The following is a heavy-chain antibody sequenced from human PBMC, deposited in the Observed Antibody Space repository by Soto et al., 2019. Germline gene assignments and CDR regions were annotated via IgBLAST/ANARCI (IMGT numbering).Heavy chain of an antibody. CDR2: VYHSGST. D-gene: IGHD1-1*01. CDR1: GGSIRTSNW. V-gene: IGHV4-4*02. J-gene: IGHJ4*02. Sequence: QVQLQESGPGLVKPSGTLSLTCAVSGGSIRTSNWWSWVRQPPGKGLEWIGEVYHSGSTNYNPSFKSRVAMSVDKSKNLFSLKLNSLTAADTALYYCARTSTSGTRFDYWGQGSLVTVSS. CDR3: ARTSTSGTRFDY.